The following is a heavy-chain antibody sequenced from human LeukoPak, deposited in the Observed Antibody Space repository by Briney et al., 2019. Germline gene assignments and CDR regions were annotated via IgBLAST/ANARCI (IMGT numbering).Heavy chain of an antibody. CDR2: INPNSGGT. D-gene: IGHD6-19*01. CDR1: GYTFTGYY. Sequence: ASVKVSCKASGYTFTGYYMHWVRQAPGQGLEWMGWINPNSGGTNYAQKFQGRVTMTRDTSISTAYMELSRLRSDDTAVYYCARAGLYSSGWFQYYFDYWGQGTLVTVSS. CDR3: ARAGLYSSGWFQYYFDY. V-gene: IGHV1-2*02. J-gene: IGHJ4*02.